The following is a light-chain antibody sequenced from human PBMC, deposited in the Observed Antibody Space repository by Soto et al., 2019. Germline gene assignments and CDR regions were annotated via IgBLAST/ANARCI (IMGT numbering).Light chain of an antibody. J-gene: IGLJ1*01. Sequence: QSALTQPASVSGSPGQPITISCTGTSSVVGSYNLVSWYQQHPGKAPKLMIYEGSKRPSGVSNRFSGSKSGNTASLTISGLQAEDEADYYCCSYAGSSTYVFGTGTKVTVL. CDR2: EGS. V-gene: IGLV2-23*01. CDR3: CSYAGSSTYV. CDR1: SSVVGSYNL.